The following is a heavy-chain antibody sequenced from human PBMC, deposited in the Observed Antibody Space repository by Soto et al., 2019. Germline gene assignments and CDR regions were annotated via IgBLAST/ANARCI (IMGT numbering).Heavy chain of an antibody. V-gene: IGHV3-23*01. D-gene: IGHD7-27*01. CDR1: GFTFSIFA. CDR2: ISGSGGST. Sequence: GGSLRLSCAASGFTFSIFAMSWVRQSPGKGLEWVSTISGSGGSTYYADAVKGRFSISRDNSMGTLYLQMKSLRVEDTAIYYCAKEVSLGSTVDLGYWGQGTLVTAPQ. J-gene: IGHJ4*02. CDR3: AKEVSLGSTVDLGY.